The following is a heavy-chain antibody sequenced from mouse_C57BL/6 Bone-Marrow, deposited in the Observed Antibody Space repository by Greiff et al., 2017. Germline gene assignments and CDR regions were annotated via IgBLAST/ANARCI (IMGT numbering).Heavy chain of an antibody. Sequence: EVHLVESGGDLVKPGGSLKLSCAASGFTFSSYGMSWVRQTPDKRLEWVATISSGGSYTYYPDSVKGRFTISRDNAKNTLYLQMSSLKSEDTAMYYCARHGDGYSYAMDYWGQGTSVTVSS. V-gene: IGHV5-6*01. D-gene: IGHD2-3*01. J-gene: IGHJ4*01. CDR2: ISSGGSYT. CDR3: ARHGDGYSYAMDY. CDR1: GFTFSSYG.